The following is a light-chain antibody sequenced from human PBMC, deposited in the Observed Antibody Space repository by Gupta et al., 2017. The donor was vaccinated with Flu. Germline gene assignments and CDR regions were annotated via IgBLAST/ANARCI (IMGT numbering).Light chain of an antibody. CDR1: QGISSY. J-gene: IGKJ4*01. Sequence: AIRMTQSPSSFSASTGDRVTITCRASQGISSYLAWYQQKPGKAPKLLIYAASTVQSGVPSRFSGSGSGTDFTLTISCLQSEDFATYYCQQYYSYPLTFGRGTKVEIK. V-gene: IGKV1-8*01. CDR2: AAS. CDR3: QQYYSYPLT.